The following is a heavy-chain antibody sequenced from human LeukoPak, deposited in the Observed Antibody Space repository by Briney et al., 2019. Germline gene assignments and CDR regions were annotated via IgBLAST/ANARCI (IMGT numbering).Heavy chain of an antibody. CDR3: AKDRSCSGGSCYFDY. D-gene: IGHD2-15*01. V-gene: IGHV3-23*01. CDR1: GFTFSSYA. CDR2: ISGSGGST. J-gene: IGHJ4*02. Sequence: GGSLRLSCAASGFTFSSYAMSWVRQAPGKGLEWVSAISGSGGSTYYADSVKGRFTISRDNSKNTLYLQMNSLRAEDTAVYYCAKDRSCSGGSCYFDYWGQGTLVTVSS.